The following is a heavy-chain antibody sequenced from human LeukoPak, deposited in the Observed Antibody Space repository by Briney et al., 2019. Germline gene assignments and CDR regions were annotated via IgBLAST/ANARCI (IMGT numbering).Heavy chain of an antibody. V-gene: IGHV3-21*01. J-gene: IGHJ4*02. D-gene: IGHD4-17*01. CDR3: ARSSLSTVISHFDY. CDR1: GFTFSSYS. CDR2: ISSSSSYI. Sequence: GGSLRLSCAASGFTFSSYSMNWVRQAPGKGLEWVSSISSSSSYIYYADSVKGRFTISRDNAKNSLYLQMNSLRAEDTAVYYCARSSLSTVISHFDYWGQGTLVTVSS.